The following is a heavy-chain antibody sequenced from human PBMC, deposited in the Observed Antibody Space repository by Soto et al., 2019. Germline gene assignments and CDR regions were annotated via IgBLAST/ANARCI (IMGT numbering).Heavy chain of an antibody. V-gene: IGHV4-61*01. CDR2: IYYSGST. CDR3: ARAGQLHSLYIDY. D-gene: IGHD2-2*01. Sequence: SETLSLTCTVSGGSVSSGSYYWSWIRQPPGKGLEWIGYIYYSGSTNYNPSLKSRVTISVDTSKNQFSLKLSSVTAADTAVYYCARAGQLHSLYIDYWGQGTLVTVSS. CDR1: GGSVSSGSYY. J-gene: IGHJ4*02.